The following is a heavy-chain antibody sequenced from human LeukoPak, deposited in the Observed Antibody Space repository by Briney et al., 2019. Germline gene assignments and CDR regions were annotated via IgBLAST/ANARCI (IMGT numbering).Heavy chain of an antibody. CDR2: IKQDGSEK. D-gene: IGHD5-24*01. V-gene: IGHV3-7*01. CDR1: GFTLSNYW. Sequence: GGSLRLSCAASGFTLSNYWMSWVRQAPGKGLKWVAIIKQDGSEKYYVDSVEGRFTISRDNTKNSLYLQMSSLRVEDTAVYYCVRGSGWLQEYWGQGTLVTVSS. CDR3: VRGSGWLQEY. J-gene: IGHJ4*02.